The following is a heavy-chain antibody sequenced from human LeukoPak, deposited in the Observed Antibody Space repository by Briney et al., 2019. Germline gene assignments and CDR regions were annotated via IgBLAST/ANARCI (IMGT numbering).Heavy chain of an antibody. V-gene: IGHV3-30*02. Sequence: GGSLRLSCAASGFTFSSYGMHWVRQAPGKGLEWVSFIRYDGNNKYYTDSVKGRFTISRDNSKNTLYLQMNSLRAEDTAVYYCAKDRPLRPMTVTTSNLDYWGQGTLVTISS. CDR1: GFTFSSYG. D-gene: IGHD4-17*01. J-gene: IGHJ4*02. CDR3: AKDRPLRPMTVTTSNLDY. CDR2: IRYDGNNK.